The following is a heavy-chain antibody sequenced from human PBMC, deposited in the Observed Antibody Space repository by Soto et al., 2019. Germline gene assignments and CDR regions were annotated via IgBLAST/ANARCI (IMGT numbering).Heavy chain of an antibody. CDR3: ERGGTPIDY. D-gene: IGHD3-16*01. J-gene: IGHJ4*02. Sequence: QVQLVQSGAEVKKPGASVKVSCKTSGYTFTNFGLSGVRQAPGQGLEWMGWISAYNGNTHYAQDFQGRVTMTTDTATSTTYMVMRSLRSDDTAVDCCERGGTPIDYWGQGTLVNVSS. CDR2: ISAYNGNT. CDR1: GYTFTNFG. V-gene: IGHV1-18*01.